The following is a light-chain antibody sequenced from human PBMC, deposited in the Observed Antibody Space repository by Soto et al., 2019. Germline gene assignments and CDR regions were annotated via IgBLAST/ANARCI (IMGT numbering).Light chain of an antibody. CDR3: QQSGGSPPYT. V-gene: IGKV3-20*01. J-gene: IGKJ2*01. CDR2: GAS. CDR1: QSVASRN. Sequence: EIVLTQSPGTLSLSPGERATLSCRASQSVASRNLAWYQQKSGQAPRLLIYGASSRAIHTPDRFSGSGSGTEFTLTISGLEPEDFAVYYCQQSGGSPPYTFGQGTRLEIK.